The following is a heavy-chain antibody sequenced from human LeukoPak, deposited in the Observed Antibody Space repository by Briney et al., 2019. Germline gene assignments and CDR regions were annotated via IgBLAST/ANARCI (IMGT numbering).Heavy chain of an antibody. CDR3: AKGSGGGRPYYFDY. CDR1: GFTVSSNY. CDR2: IYSGGST. J-gene: IGHJ4*02. Sequence: GGSLRLSCAASGFTVSSNYMSWVRQAPGKGLEWVSAIYSGGSTYYADSVKGRFTISRDNSKNTLYLQMNSLRAEDTAVYYCAKGSGGGRPYYFDYWGQGTLVTVSS. V-gene: IGHV3-66*01. D-gene: IGHD3-16*01.